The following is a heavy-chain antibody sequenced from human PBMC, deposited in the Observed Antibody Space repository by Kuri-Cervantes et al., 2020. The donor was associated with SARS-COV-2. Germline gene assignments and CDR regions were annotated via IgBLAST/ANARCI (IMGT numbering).Heavy chain of an antibody. D-gene: IGHD1-26*01. CDR2: IYPGDSET. Sequence: GESLKISCKASGYSFNIYWIAWVRQMPGKGLEWMGIIYPGDSETTYSPSFQGQATISADKSIRTAYLQWSSLKASDTAMYYCARYSGSYFNWFDPWGQGTLVTVSS. V-gene: IGHV5-51*01. J-gene: IGHJ5*02. CDR3: ARYSGSYFNWFDP. CDR1: GYSFNIYW.